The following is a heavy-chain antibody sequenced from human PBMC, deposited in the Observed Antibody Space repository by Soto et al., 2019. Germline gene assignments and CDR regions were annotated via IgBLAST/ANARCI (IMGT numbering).Heavy chain of an antibody. V-gene: IGHV3-72*01. J-gene: IGHJ3*01. CDR3: VRGYHSFDV. CDR2: SRNKAKSYTT. CDR1: GFTFSDHY. D-gene: IGHD1-1*01. Sequence: EVQLVESGGSLVQPGGSLRLSCAASGFTFSDHYMDWVRQAPGKGLEWVARSRNKAKSYTTVYAASVKDRFTISRGESKNSLYLEMSSLKAEDTAVYFCVRGYHSFDVWGRGTMVTVSS.